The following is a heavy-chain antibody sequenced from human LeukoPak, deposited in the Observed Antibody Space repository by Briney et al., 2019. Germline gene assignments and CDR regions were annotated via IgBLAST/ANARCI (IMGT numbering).Heavy chain of an antibody. CDR2: IYYSGST. Sequence: SETLSLTCTVSGGSISTYYWSWIRQPPGKGLEWIGYIYYSGSTNYNPSLESRVTISVDTSKNQFSLKLSSVTAADTAVYYCARGGGDFWSGYYTDYYMDVWGKGTTVTVSS. D-gene: IGHD3-3*01. CDR1: GGSISTYY. J-gene: IGHJ6*03. V-gene: IGHV4-59*01. CDR3: ARGGGDFWSGYYTDYYMDV.